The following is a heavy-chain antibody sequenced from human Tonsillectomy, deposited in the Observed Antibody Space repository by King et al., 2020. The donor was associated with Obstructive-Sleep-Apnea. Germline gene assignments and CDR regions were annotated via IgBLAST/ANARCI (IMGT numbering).Heavy chain of an antibody. CDR1: GFTFSSYS. CDR3: AREDEWVAGNFDH. D-gene: IGHD6-19*01. J-gene: IGHJ4*02. V-gene: IGHV3-21*01. Sequence: DVQLVESGGGLVKPGGSLRLSCAASGFTFSSYSLNWVRQAPGKGLEWVSSISSTGDYIYYVDSVKGRFTISRDNAKNSLYLQMNSLRAEDTAVYYCAREDEWVAGNFDHWGQGTLVTVSS. CDR2: ISSTGDYI.